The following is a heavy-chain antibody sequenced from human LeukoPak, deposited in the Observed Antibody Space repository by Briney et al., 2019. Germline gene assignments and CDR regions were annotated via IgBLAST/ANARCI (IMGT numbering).Heavy chain of an antibody. CDR3: ARQDRYYYDSGS. V-gene: IGHV4-39*01. D-gene: IGHD3-10*01. Sequence: SETLSLNCTVSRGSISSSSYYWGWIRQPPGKGLEWIGSIYYSGNTYYNPSLKSRVTISVDTSKNDFSLKLSSVTAADTAVYYCARQDRYYYDSGSWGQGTLVTVSS. CDR2: IYYSGNT. CDR1: RGSISSSSYY. J-gene: IGHJ4*02.